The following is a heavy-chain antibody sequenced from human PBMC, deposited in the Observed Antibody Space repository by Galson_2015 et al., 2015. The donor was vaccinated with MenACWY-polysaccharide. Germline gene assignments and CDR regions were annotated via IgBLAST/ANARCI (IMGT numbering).Heavy chain of an antibody. CDR1: GGTFSSYA. CDR3: ARVPDVTWIWPYYYYYMDV. V-gene: IGHV1-69*13. J-gene: IGHJ6*03. D-gene: IGHD5-12*01. Sequence: SVKVSCKASGGTFSSYAISWVRQAPGQGLEWMGGIIPIFGTANYAQKFQGRVTITADESTSTAYMELSSLRSEDTAVYYCARVPDVTWIWPYYYYYMDVWGKGTTVTVSS. CDR2: IIPIFGTA.